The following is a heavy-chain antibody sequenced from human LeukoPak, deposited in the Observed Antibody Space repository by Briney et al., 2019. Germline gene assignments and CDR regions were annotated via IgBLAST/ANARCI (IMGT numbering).Heavy chain of an antibody. J-gene: IGHJ5*02. CDR2: IYYSGST. V-gene: IGHV4-59*01. Sequence: TASETLSLTCTVSGVSISSYYWSWIRQPPGKGLEWIGYIYYSGSTNYNPSLKSRVTISVDTSKNQFSLKLSSVTAADTAVYYCARDVVYYDSSGYYPRAWFDPWGQGTLVTVSS. D-gene: IGHD3-22*01. CDR1: GVSISSYY. CDR3: ARDVVYYDSSGYYPRAWFDP.